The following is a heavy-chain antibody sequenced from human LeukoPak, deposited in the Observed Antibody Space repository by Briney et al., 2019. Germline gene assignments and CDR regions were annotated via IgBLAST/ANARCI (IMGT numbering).Heavy chain of an antibody. CDR2: MNPNSGNT. Sequence: ASVKVSCKASGYTFTSYDINWVRQATGQGLEWMGWMNPNSGNTGYAQKFQGRVTMTRNTSISTAYMELSSLRSEDTAVYYCARPYGDQEGGVGAFDIWGQGTMVTVSS. J-gene: IGHJ3*02. V-gene: IGHV1-8*01. CDR3: ARPYGDQEGGVGAFDI. D-gene: IGHD4-17*01. CDR1: GYTFTSYD.